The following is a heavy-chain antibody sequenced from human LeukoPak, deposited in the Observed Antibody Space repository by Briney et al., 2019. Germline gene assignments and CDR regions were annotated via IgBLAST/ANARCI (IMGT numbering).Heavy chain of an antibody. CDR2: ISSSSSYI. D-gene: IGHD5-18*01. CDR3: ARGNTAMVTSTFDY. CDR1: GFTFSSYS. V-gene: IGHV3-21*01. J-gene: IGHJ4*02. Sequence: GGSLRLSCAASGFTFSSYSMNWVRQAPGKGLEWVSSISSSSSYIYYADSVKGRFTISGDNAKNSLYLQMNSLRAEDTAVYYCARGNTAMVTSTFDYWGQGTLVTVSS.